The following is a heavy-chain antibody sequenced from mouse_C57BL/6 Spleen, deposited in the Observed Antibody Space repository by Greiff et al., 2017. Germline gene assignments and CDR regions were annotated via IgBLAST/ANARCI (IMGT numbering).Heavy chain of an antibody. Sequence: VQLQQSGPELVKPGASVKISCKASGYSFTGYYMNWVKQSPEKSLEWIGEINPSTGGTTYNQKFKAKATLTVDKSSSTAYMQLKSLTSEDSAVYYCARNYGRLWYFDVWGTGTTVTVAS. CDR1: GYSFTGYY. D-gene: IGHD1-1*01. J-gene: IGHJ1*03. V-gene: IGHV1-42*01. CDR3: ARNYGRLWYFDV. CDR2: INPSTGGT.